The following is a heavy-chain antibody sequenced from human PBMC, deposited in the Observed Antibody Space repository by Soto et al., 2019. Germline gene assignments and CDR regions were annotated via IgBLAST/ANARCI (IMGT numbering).Heavy chain of an antibody. CDR2: IWYDGSNK. Sequence: GGSLRLSCAASGFTFSSYGMHWVRQAPGKGLEWVAVIWYDGSNKYYADSVKGRFTISRDNSKNTLYLQMNSLRAEDTAVYYCARWATSYYYYYMDVWGKGTTVTVSS. V-gene: IGHV3-33*01. CDR1: GFTFSSYG. J-gene: IGHJ6*03. CDR3: ARWATSYYYYYMDV.